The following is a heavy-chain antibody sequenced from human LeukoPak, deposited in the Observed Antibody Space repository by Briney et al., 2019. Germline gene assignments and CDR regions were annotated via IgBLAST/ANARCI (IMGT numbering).Heavy chain of an antibody. CDR3: ARDEEWRRSINYFDY. D-gene: IGHD3-3*01. J-gene: IGHJ4*02. V-gene: IGHV4-4*07. Sequence: SETLSLTRTVSGGSISSYYWSWIRQPAGKGLEWIGRIYTSGSTNYNPSLKSRVTMSVDTSKNQFSLKLSSVTAADTAAYYCARDEEWRRSINYFDYWGQGTLVTVSS. CDR1: GGSISSYY. CDR2: IYTSGST.